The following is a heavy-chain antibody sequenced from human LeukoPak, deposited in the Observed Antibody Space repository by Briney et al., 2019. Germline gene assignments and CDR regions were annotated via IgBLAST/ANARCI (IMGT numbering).Heavy chain of an antibody. V-gene: IGHV3-30-3*01. CDR3: ARRRYSVYDFDY. Sequence: GGSLRLSCAASGFNFNSYAVHWVRQAPGKGLEWVAVISYDGSINFYAASVKGRFTISRDNSKNTLYLQMNSLRAEDTAVYYCARRRYSVYDFDYWGQGTLVTVSS. CDR1: GFNFNSYA. D-gene: IGHD5/OR15-5a*01. J-gene: IGHJ4*02. CDR2: ISYDGSIN.